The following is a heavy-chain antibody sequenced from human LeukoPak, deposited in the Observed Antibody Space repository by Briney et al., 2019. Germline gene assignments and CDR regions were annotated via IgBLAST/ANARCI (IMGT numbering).Heavy chain of an antibody. Sequence: SETLSLTCTVSGGSISSYYWSWIRQPPGKGLEWIGYIYYSGSTNYNPSLKSRVTTSVDTSKNQFSLKLSSVTAADTAVYYCARANPHRYCSGGSCYSMDYWGQGTLVTVSS. D-gene: IGHD2-15*01. J-gene: IGHJ4*02. CDR1: GGSISSYY. CDR3: ARANPHRYCSGGSCYSMDY. V-gene: IGHV4-59*01. CDR2: IYYSGST.